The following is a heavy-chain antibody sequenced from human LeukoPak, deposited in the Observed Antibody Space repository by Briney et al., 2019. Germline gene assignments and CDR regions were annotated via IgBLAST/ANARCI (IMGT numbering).Heavy chain of an antibody. CDR2: ISGIGGST. D-gene: IGHD2-15*01. CDR3: AKEHDYCSGGSCYPAFDY. V-gene: IGHV3-23*01. Sequence: GGSLRLSCAASGFTFSSYAMSWVRQAPGKGLGWVSAISGIGGSTYYADSVKGRFTISRDNSKNTLYMQMNILRAEDTAVYYCAKEHDYCSGGSCYPAFDYWGQGTLVTVSS. J-gene: IGHJ4*02. CDR1: GFTFSSYA.